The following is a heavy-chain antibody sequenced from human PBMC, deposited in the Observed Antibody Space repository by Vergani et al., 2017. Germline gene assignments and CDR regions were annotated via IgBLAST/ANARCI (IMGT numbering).Heavy chain of an antibody. D-gene: IGHD3-10*01. V-gene: IGHV4-4*03. J-gene: IGHJ4*02. CDR1: GGSISSSNW. CDR3: ARAGGSVSYPHGDFDY. CDR2: IYHSGST. Sequence: QVQLQESGPGQVKPPGTLSLTCAVSGGSISSSNWWSWVRQPPGKGLEWIGEIYHSGSTNDNPSLKSRVTISVDKSKNPFSMKLSSVTAADTAVYYCARAGGSVSYPHGDFDYWGQGTLVTVSS.